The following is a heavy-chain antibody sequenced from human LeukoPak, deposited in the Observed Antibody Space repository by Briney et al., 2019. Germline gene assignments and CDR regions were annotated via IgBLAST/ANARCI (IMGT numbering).Heavy chain of an antibody. CDR1: GGSFSGYY. D-gene: IGHD1-26*01. CDR2: INHSGST. V-gene: IGHV4-34*01. Sequence: SETLSLTCAVYGGSFSGYYWSWIRQPPGKGLEWIGEINHSGSTNYNPSPKSRVTISVDTSKNQFSLKLSSVTAADTAVYYCARRAPVSGYYYYYGMDVWGQGTTVTVSS. J-gene: IGHJ6*02. CDR3: ARRAPVSGYYYYYGMDV.